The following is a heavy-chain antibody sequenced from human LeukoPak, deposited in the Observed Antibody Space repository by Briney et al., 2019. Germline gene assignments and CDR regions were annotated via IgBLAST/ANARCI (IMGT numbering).Heavy chain of an antibody. V-gene: IGHV4-34*01. CDR1: GGSFSGYY. CDR3: ARGDQLVLAFDI. CDR2: INHSGST. Sequence: SETLSLTCAVYGGSFSGYYWSWIRQPPGKGLEWIGEINHSGSTNYNPSLKSRVTISVDTSKNQFSLKLSSVTTADTAVYYCARGDQLVLAFDIWGQGTMVTVSS. J-gene: IGHJ3*02. D-gene: IGHD6-6*01.